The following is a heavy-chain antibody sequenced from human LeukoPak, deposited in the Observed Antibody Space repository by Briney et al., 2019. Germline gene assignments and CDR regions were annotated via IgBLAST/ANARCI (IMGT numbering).Heavy chain of an antibody. J-gene: IGHJ4*02. CDR1: GYTFTGYY. V-gene: IGHV1-2*02. CDR2: INPDSGGT. Sequence: ASVKVSCKASGYTFTGYYMHWVRQAPGQGLEWMGWINPDSGGTKYVQKFQGRVTMTRDTSISTAYMELSRLRSDDTAVYYCARAYYYDSSGYIPYWGQGTLVTVSS. D-gene: IGHD3-22*01. CDR3: ARAYYYDSSGYIPY.